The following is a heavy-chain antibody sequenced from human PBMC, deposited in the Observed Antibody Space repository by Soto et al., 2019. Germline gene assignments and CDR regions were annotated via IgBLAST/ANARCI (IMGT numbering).Heavy chain of an antibody. V-gene: IGHV4-59*08. CDR2: IYHTGDT. CDR3: VRQGIGDLHGLVHA. CDR1: SGPSRSHN. Sequence: QVQLQQSGPGLVKPSETLSLTCTVSSGPSRSHNWGWIRQPPGGGLEWIGYIYHTGDTSYNPSLSSRVTISADTSTNHISLTLRSVTAADTAVYYCVRQGIGDLHGLVHACGQGTRVSVSS. D-gene: IGHD3-10*01. J-gene: IGHJ6*02.